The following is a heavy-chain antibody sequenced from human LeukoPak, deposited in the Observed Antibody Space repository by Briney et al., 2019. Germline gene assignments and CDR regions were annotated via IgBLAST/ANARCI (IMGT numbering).Heavy chain of an antibody. CDR3: ARVGWELLNLHFDP. V-gene: IGHV3-7*03. D-gene: IGHD1-26*01. Sequence: GGSLRLSCIGSGFTFSDKWMSWVRQAPGKGPEWVASIKKDGSQKYYVDSVKGRFTISRDNAQNSLYLQMSSLRVEDTAIYSCARVGWELLNLHFDPWGQGTLVTVSS. CDR1: GFTFSDKW. CDR2: IKKDGSQK. J-gene: IGHJ5*02.